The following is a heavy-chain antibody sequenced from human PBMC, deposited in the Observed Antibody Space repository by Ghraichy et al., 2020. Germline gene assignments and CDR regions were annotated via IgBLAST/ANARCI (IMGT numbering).Heavy chain of an antibody. V-gene: IGHV3-48*03. CDR2: ISSNGSTI. CDR3: AREDSSGWANDAFDI. CDR1: GFTFSSYE. D-gene: IGHD6-19*01. J-gene: IGHJ3*02. Sequence: GGSLRLSCAASGFTFSSYEMNWVRQAPGKGLEWVSYISSNGSTIYYADSVKGRFTISRDNAKNSLYLQMNSLRAEDSAVYYCAREDSSGWANDAFDIWGQGTMVTVSS.